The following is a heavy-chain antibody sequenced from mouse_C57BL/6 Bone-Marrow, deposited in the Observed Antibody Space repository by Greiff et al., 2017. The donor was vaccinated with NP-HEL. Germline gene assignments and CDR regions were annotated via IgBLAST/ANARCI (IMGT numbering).Heavy chain of an antibody. V-gene: IGHV1-76*01. CDR3: ARGGLRRGFAY. D-gene: IGHD2-4*01. J-gene: IGHJ3*01. CDR1: GYTFTDYY. CDR2: IYPGSGNT. Sequence: QVHVKQSGAELVRPGASVKLSCKASGYTFTDYYINWVKQRPGQGLEWIARIYPGSGNTYYNEKFKGKATLTAEKSSSTAYMQLSSLTSGDSAVYFCARGGLRRGFAYWGQGTLVTVSA.